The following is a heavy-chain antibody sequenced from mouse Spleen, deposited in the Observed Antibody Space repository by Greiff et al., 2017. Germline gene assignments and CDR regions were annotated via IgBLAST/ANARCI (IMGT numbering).Heavy chain of an antibody. J-gene: IGHJ2*01. Sequence: VQLQQSGAELVKPGASVKLSCKASGYTFTSYWMQWVKQRPGQGLEWIGEIDPSDSYTNYNQKFKGKATLTVDTSSSTAYMQLSSLTSEDSAVYYCARGGYGNPFDYWGQGTTLTVSS. D-gene: IGHD2-1*01. V-gene: IGHV1-50*01. CDR3: ARGGYGNPFDY. CDR2: IDPSDSYT. CDR1: GYTFTSYW.